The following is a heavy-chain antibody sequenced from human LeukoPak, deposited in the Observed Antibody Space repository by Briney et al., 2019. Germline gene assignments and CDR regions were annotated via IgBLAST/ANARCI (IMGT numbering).Heavy chain of an antibody. J-gene: IGHJ3*02. V-gene: IGHV3-48*01. Sequence: GGSLRLSCAASGFTFSSYSMNWVRQAPGKGLEWVSYISSSSSTIYYADSVKGRFTISRDNAKNSLYLQMNSLRAEDTAVYYCARDDCSSTSCYGPGFDIWGQGTMVTVSS. CDR3: ARDDCSSTSCYGPGFDI. CDR1: GFTFSSYS. D-gene: IGHD2-2*01. CDR2: ISSSSSTI.